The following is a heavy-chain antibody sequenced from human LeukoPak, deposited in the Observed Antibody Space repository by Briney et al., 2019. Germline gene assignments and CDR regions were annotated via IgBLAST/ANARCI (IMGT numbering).Heavy chain of an antibody. J-gene: IGHJ4*02. V-gene: IGHV1-69*05. D-gene: IGHD3-3*01. CDR1: GGTFSSYA. CDR2: IIPIFGTA. CDR3: ASGSYDFWSGYYEDY. Sequence: GSSVKVSCKASGGTFSSYAISWVRQAPGQGLEWMGGIIPIFGTANYAQKFQGRVTITTDESTSTAYMELSSLRSEDTAVYYCASGSYDFWSGYYEDYWGQETLVTVSS.